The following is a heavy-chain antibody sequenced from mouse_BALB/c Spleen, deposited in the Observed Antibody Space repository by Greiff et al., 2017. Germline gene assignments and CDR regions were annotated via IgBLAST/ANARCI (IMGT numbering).Heavy chain of an antibody. V-gene: IGHV1-4*02. CDR3: ARRRSYAMDY. Sequence: QVQLKESAAELARPGASVKMSCKASGYTFTSYTMHWVKQRPGQGLEWIGYINPSSGYTEYNQKFKDKTTLTADKSSSTAYMQLSSLTSEDSAVYYCARRRSYAMDYWGQGTSVTVSS. CDR1: GYTFTSYT. CDR2: INPSSGYT. J-gene: IGHJ4*01.